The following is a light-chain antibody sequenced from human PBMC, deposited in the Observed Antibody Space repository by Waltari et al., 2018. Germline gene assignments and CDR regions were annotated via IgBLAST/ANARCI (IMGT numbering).Light chain of an antibody. CDR1: QSVSRT. CDR3: QKYGTLPAT. V-gene: IGKV3-20*01. CDR2: DAS. J-gene: IGKJ1*01. Sequence: EIVLTQSPGTLCLSPGERATLTCRASQSVSRTLAWYQQQTGQAPRLLIYDASTRATGIPDRFSGSGSVTDFSLTISRLEPEDFAVYYCQKYGTLPATFGQGTKVEIK.